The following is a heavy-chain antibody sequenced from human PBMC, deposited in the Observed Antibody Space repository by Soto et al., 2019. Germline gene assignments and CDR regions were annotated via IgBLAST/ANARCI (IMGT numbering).Heavy chain of an antibody. CDR3: ARDRPSSQGYFDL. D-gene: IGHD6-6*01. CDR1: GGTFSSYT. J-gene: IGHJ2*01. Sequence: QVQLVQSGAEVKKPGSSVKVSCKASGGTFSSYTISWVRQAPGQGLEWMGRIIPILGIANYAQKFQGRVTIPADKSTSTAYMELSSLRSEDTAVYYCARDRPSSQGYFDLWGRGTLVTVSS. V-gene: IGHV1-69*08. CDR2: IIPILGIA.